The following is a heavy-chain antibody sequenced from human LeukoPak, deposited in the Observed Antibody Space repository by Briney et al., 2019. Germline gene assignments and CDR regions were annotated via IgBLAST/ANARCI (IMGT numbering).Heavy chain of an antibody. D-gene: IGHD2-15*01. J-gene: IGHJ5*02. V-gene: IGHV3-33*01. CDR3: AGAGGYCSGGSCYRGYSWFDP. CDR1: GFTFSSSG. Sequence: GGSLRLSCAASGFTFSSSGMHWVRQAPGKGLEWVAVILYNGSKYYADSVKGRFTISRDNSKNTLYLQMNSLRVEDTAVYYCAGAGGYCSGGSCYRGYSWFDPWGQGTLVTVSS. CDR2: ILYNGSK.